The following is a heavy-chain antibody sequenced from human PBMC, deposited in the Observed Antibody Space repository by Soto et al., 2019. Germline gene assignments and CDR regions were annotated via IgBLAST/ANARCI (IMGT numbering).Heavy chain of an antibody. CDR3: ARDVGLDSDDFFAY. J-gene: IGHJ4*02. Sequence: GGSLRLSCTASGFTFSSYGMGWVRQAPGKGLQWVSTIRGDGGQTHYTDSVKGRFSISRDNSKNTVYLQMDSLRAEDTAMYFCARDVGLDSDDFFAYWGQGTQVTV. CDR2: IRGDGGQT. D-gene: IGHD3-9*01. V-gene: IGHV3-23*01. CDR1: GFTFSSYG.